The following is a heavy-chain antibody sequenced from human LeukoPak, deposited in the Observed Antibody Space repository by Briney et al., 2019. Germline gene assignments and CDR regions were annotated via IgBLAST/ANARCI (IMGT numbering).Heavy chain of an antibody. CDR3: ARSCITMVRGVHWFDP. Sequence: GASVKVSCKASGYTFTGYYMRWVRQAPGQGLEWMGWINPNSGGTNYAQKFQGRVTMTRDTSISTAYMELSRLRSDDTAVYYCARSCITMVRGVHWFDPWGQGTLVTVSS. CDR1: GYTFTGYY. D-gene: IGHD3-10*01. J-gene: IGHJ5*02. V-gene: IGHV1-2*02. CDR2: INPNSGGT.